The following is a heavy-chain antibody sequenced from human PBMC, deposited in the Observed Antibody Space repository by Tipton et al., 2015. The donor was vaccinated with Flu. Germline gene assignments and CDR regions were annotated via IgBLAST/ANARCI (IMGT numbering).Heavy chain of an antibody. D-gene: IGHD3-10*01. CDR3: ARGRLRLVSHFDY. CDR1: GGSFSGYY. V-gene: IGHV4-34*01. CDR2: INHSGST. J-gene: IGHJ4*02. Sequence: TLSLTCAVYGGSFSGYYWSWIRQPPGKGLEWIGEINHSGSTNYNPSLKSRVTISVDTSKNQFSLKLSSVTAADTAVYYCARGRLRLVSHFDYWGQGTLVTVSS.